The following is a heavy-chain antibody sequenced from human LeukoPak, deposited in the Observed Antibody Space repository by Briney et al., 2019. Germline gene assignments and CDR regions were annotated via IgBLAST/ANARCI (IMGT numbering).Heavy chain of an antibody. J-gene: IGHJ5*02. D-gene: IGHD5-18*01. Sequence: SVKVSCKASGGTFSSYTISWVRQAPGQGLEWMGRIIPILGIANYAQKFQGRVTITADKSTSTAYMELSSLRSEDTAVYYCAGQLWTNYHWFDPWGQGTLVTVSS. V-gene: IGHV1-69*02. CDR2: IIPILGIA. CDR1: GGTFSSYT. CDR3: AGQLWTNYHWFDP.